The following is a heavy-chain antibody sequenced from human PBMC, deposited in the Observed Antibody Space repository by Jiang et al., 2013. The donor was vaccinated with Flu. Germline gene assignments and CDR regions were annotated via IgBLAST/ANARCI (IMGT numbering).Heavy chain of an antibody. D-gene: IGHD3-10*01. CDR2: INQDGSHT. V-gene: IGHV3-7*03. CDR3: AKAKGSDFNYYYGMDV. J-gene: IGHJ6*04. Sequence: QLVESGGDLVQPGGSLRLSCAASGFTFSTYWMTWLRQAPGRGLEWVANINQDGSHTYYVDSVKGRFTISRDNSKNSLYLQMNSLRAEDTALYYCAKAKGSDFNYYYGMDVWGKGTTVTVSS. CDR1: GFTFSTYW.